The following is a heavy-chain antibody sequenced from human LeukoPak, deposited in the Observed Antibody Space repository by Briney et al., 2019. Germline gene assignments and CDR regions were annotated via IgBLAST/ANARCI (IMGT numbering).Heavy chain of an antibody. Sequence: SETLSLTCAVSGGSISSGDYYWSWIRQPPGKGLEWIGYIYYSGSTYYNPSLKSRVTISVDTSKNQFSLKLSSVTAADTAVYYCARGDDSSGSIWGQGTMVTVSS. CDR2: IYYSGST. D-gene: IGHD3-22*01. J-gene: IGHJ3*02. CDR1: GGSISSGDYY. V-gene: IGHV4-30-4*08. CDR3: ARGDDSSGSI.